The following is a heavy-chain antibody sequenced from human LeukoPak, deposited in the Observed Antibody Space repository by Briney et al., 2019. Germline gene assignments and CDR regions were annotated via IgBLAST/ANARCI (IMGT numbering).Heavy chain of an antibody. V-gene: IGHV3-21*01. Sequence: PGGSLRLSCATSGFTFNDYAMNWVRQAPGKGLEWVSSISSSSSYIYYADSVKGRFTISRDNAKNSLYLQMNSLRAEDTAVYYCARDGIVGATTGEYYYYMDVWGKGTTVTVSS. CDR3: ARDGIVGATTGEYYYYMDV. J-gene: IGHJ6*03. CDR2: ISSSSSYI. D-gene: IGHD1-26*01. CDR1: GFTFNDYA.